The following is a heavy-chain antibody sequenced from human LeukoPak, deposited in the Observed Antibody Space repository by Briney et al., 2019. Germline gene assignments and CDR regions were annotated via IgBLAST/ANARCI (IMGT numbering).Heavy chain of an antibody. Sequence: ASVKVSCKASGGTFSSYAISWVRQAPGQGLEWMGWINANSGGTNYAQKFQGRVTMTRDTSISTVYMELSRLTSDDTAVYYCARLKPPGTYWGQGALVTVSP. V-gene: IGHV1-2*02. J-gene: IGHJ4*02. D-gene: IGHD1-1*01. CDR2: INANSGGT. CDR1: GGTFSSYA. CDR3: ARLKPPGTY.